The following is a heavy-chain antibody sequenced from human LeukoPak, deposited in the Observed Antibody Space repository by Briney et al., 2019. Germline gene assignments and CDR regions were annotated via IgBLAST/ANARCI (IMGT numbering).Heavy chain of an antibody. Sequence: GGSLRLSCAASGFTFSSYWMSWVRQAPGKGLEWVANIKEDGSDKYYVDSVKGRSTISRDNAKNSLYLQMNSLRAEDTAVYYCARASAVAGTREYWGQGTLVTVSS. CDR1: GFTFSSYW. D-gene: IGHD6-19*01. J-gene: IGHJ4*02. CDR3: ARASAVAGTREY. V-gene: IGHV3-7*01. CDR2: IKEDGSDK.